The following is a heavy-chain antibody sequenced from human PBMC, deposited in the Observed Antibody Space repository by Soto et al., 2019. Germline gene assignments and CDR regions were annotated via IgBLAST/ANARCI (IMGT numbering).Heavy chain of an antibody. CDR2: IYHTGSS. CDR1: GVSISSGDFY. Sequence: ASETLSLTCTVSGVSISSGDFYWSWIRQPPGKGLEWIGYIYHTGSSQYHPSLRGRVAFSMDTSKNQFSLELRSVTAADTAMYYCARDYYGAGSQYYYYGMEVWGQGTTVTVSS. D-gene: IGHD3-10*01. V-gene: IGHV4-30-4*01. CDR3: ARDYYGAGSQYYYYGMEV. J-gene: IGHJ6*02.